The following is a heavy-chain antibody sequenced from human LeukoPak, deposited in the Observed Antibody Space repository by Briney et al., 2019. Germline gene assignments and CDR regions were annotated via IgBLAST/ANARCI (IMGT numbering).Heavy chain of an antibody. J-gene: IGHJ4*02. CDR3: ARYQGSVTVVTPSPLDY. V-gene: IGHV4-4*09. D-gene: IGHD4-23*01. Sequence: SETLSLTCTVSGGSISSYYWSWIRQPPGKGLEWIGYIYTSGNTKYNPSLTGRVSISVDTSKNQLSLNLSSVTAADTAVYYCARYQGSVTVVTPSPLDYWGQGTLVTVSS. CDR1: GGSISSYY. CDR2: IYTSGNT.